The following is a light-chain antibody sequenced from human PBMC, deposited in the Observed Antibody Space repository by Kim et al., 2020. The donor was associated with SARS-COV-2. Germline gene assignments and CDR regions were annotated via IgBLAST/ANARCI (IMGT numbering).Light chain of an antibody. J-gene: IGLJ3*02. CDR2: EDS. V-gene: IGLV6-57*01. Sequence: GKTVTISCPRSSGSIASNYVQWYQQRPGSSPTTVIYEDSQRPSGVPNRFSGSIDSSYNSASLTISGLKTEDEADEYCQSYDRTNQVFGGGTQLTVL. CDR1: SGSIASNY. CDR3: QSYDRTNQV.